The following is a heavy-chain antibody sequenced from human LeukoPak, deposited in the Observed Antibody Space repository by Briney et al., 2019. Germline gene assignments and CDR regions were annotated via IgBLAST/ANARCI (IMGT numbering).Heavy chain of an antibody. CDR2: INHSGST. CDR3: ARGFGDSTPYNYYFDY. Sequence: SETLSLTCAVYGGSFSGYYWSWIRQPPGKGLEWIGEINHSGSTNYNPSLKSRVTISVDTSKNQFSLKLSPVTAADTAVYYCARGFGDSTPYNYYFDYWGQGTLVTVSS. D-gene: IGHD3-22*01. J-gene: IGHJ4*02. V-gene: IGHV4-34*01. CDR1: GGSFSGYY.